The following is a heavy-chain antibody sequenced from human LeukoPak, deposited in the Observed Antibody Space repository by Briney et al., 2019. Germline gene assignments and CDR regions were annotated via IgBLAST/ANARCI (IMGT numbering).Heavy chain of an antibody. CDR2: VKCRDVGRTT. CDR3: TTDFLQGYSGS. D-gene: IGHD5-12*01. Sequence: GGSLRLSCAASGFTFSNVSMTWVRRAPGKGLECVGRVKCRDVGRTTDYAAPVKGTFTISRDDSKNTVHLQMISLQTEDTAVYYCTTDFLQGYSGSWGQGTLVTVSS. V-gene: IGHV3-15*01. J-gene: IGHJ5*02. CDR1: GFTFSNVS.